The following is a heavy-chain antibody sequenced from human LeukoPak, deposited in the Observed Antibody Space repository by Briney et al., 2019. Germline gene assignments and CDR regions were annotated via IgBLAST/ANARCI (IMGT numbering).Heavy chain of an antibody. V-gene: IGHV3-21*01. Sequence: GGSLRLSCAASGFTFSSYSMNWVRQAPGKGLEWVSSISSSSSYIYYADSVKGRFTISRDNAKNSLYLQMNSLRAEDTAVYYCARGDYYDSSGHAYYFDYWGQGTLVTVSS. CDR3: ARGDYYDSSGHAYYFDY. CDR2: ISSSSSYI. CDR1: GFTFSSYS. J-gene: IGHJ4*02. D-gene: IGHD3-22*01.